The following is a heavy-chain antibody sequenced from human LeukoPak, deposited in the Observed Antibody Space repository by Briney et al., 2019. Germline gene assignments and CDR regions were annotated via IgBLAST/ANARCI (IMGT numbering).Heavy chain of an antibody. CDR1: GFTVSSNY. CDR3: ATTVTTWGVFDY. V-gene: IGHV3-53*01. CDR2: IYSGGST. D-gene: IGHD4-17*01. J-gene: IGHJ4*02. Sequence: GGSLRLSCAASGFTVSSNYMSWVRQAPGKGLEWVSVIYSGGSTYYADSVKGRFTISRDNSRNTLYLQMNSLRAEDTAVYYCATTVTTWGVFDYWGQGTLVTVSS.